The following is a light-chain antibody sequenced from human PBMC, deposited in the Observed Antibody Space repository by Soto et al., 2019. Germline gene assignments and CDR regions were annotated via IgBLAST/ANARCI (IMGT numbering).Light chain of an antibody. Sequence: QSVLTQPRSVSGSPGQSVTISCTGTSSDVGGYNYVSWYQQHPGKAPKLMIYDVSKRPSGVPDRFSGSKSGNTASLTISGLQAEDEADYYCSSYAGSYTLFGGGTKLTVL. CDR3: SSYAGSYTL. J-gene: IGLJ2*01. V-gene: IGLV2-11*01. CDR1: SSDVGGYNY. CDR2: DVS.